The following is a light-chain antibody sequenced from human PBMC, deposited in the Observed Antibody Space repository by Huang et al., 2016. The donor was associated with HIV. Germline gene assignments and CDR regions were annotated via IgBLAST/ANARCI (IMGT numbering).Light chain of an antibody. CDR1: QYVGTS. V-gene: IGKV3-15*01. CDR3: QQYYNWPWT. CDR2: SVS. J-gene: IGKJ1*01. Sequence: EIVVTQSPATLSVSPGEGATLSSRASQYVGTSLAWYQQKPGQSPRLVIHSVSTRATGFPARFSGSGSRTEFTLTITSLQSEDCALYYCQQYYNWPWTFGLGTKVEI.